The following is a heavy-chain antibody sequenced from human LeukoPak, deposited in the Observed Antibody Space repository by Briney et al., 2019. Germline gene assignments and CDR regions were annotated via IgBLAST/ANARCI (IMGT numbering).Heavy chain of an antibody. D-gene: IGHD5-18*01. CDR3: ARAPINTNWFDP. CDR2: IYYSGST. Sequence: SETLSLTCTVSGGSISSYYWSWIRQPAGKGLEWIGYIYYSGSTNYNPSLKSRVTISVDTSKNQFSLKLSSVTAADTAVYYCARAPINTNWFDPWGQGTLVTVSS. CDR1: GGSISSYY. V-gene: IGHV4-59*01. J-gene: IGHJ5*02.